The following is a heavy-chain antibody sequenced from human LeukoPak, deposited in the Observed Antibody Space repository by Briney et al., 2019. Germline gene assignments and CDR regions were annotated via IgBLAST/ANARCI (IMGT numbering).Heavy chain of an antibody. J-gene: IGHJ4*02. CDR2: IIPIFGTA. CDR1: GGTFSSYA. V-gene: IGHV1-69*13. Sequence: ASVTVSCKASGGTFSSYAISWVRQAPGQGVEWMGGIIPIFGTANYAQKFQGRVTITADESTSTAYMELSSLRSEDTAVYYCARRVDGSIDYWGQGTLVTVSS. D-gene: IGHD2-15*01. CDR3: ARRVDGSIDY.